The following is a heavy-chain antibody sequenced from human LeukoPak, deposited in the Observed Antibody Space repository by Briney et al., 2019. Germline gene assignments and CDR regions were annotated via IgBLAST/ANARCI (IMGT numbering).Heavy chain of an antibody. CDR2: IKQDGSEE. J-gene: IGHJ4*02. CDR1: GFTFSYYW. V-gene: IGHV3-7*03. D-gene: IGHD2-8*02. CDR3: ASKGCTGGNCKHYFDY. Sequence: PGGSLRLSCAASGFTFSYYWMSWVRQAPGKGLEWVANIKQDGSEEYYVDSVKGRFTISRDNAKNSLYLQMNGLRAEDTAVYYCASKGCTGGNCKHYFDYWGQGTLVTVAS.